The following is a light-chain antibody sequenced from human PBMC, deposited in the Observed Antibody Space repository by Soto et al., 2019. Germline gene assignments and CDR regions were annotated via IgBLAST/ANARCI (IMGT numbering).Light chain of an antibody. CDR2: EVT. Sequence: QSVLTQPPSASGSPGQSVTISCTGTSSDVGTYNYVSWYQQHPGKAPKLMIYEVTKRPSGVPDRFSGSKSGNTASLTVSGLRAEDEADYYCRAYAGSTTLFGGGTKLTVL. J-gene: IGLJ2*01. CDR3: RAYAGSTTL. V-gene: IGLV2-8*01. CDR1: SSDVGTYNY.